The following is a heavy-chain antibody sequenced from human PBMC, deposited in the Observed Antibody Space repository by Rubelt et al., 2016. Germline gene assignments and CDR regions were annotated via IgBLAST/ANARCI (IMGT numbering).Heavy chain of an antibody. V-gene: IGHV1-3*01. D-gene: IGHD3-10*01. Sequence: QVQLVQSGAEVKKPGASVKVSCKASEYSFTKNPIHWVRQAPGQRLAWMGWINAGNGNTQYSQKFQGRVTITRDTSARTAYMELSSLRSEDTAVYYCARDPGPRGNDYWGQGTLVTVSS. CDR1: EYSFTKNP. CDR3: ARDPGPRGNDY. J-gene: IGHJ4*02. CDR2: INAGNGNT.